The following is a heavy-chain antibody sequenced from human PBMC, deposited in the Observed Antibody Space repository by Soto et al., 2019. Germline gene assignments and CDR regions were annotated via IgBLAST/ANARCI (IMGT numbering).Heavy chain of an antibody. Sequence: EVQLLESGGGLVQPGGSLRLSCAASGFTFSSYAMSWVRQAPGKGLEWVSAISGSGGSTYYADSVKGRFTISRDNSKNTLYLQMNSLRAEDTAGYYCAKVRNSSGWYRWFDPWGQGTLVTVSS. V-gene: IGHV3-23*01. CDR3: AKVRNSSGWYRWFDP. J-gene: IGHJ5*02. CDR2: ISGSGGST. D-gene: IGHD6-19*01. CDR1: GFTFSSYA.